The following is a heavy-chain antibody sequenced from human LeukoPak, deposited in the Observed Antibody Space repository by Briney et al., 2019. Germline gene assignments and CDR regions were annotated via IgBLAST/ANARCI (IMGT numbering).Heavy chain of an antibody. V-gene: IGHV3-30*18. D-gene: IGHD6-13*01. CDR1: EFTFSTYG. CDR2: ISYDGSYK. J-gene: IGHJ4*02. Sequence: GGSLRLSCAASEFTFSTYGMHWVRQAPGKGLEWVAVISYDGSYKFYADSVKGRFTISRDNSKSTLYLQLNSLRAEDTAVYYCAKDRYSGLNTIDYWGQGTLVTVSS. CDR3: AKDRYSGLNTIDY.